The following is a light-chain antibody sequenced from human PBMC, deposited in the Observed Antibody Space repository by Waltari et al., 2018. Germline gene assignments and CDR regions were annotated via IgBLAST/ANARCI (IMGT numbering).Light chain of an antibody. CDR1: SNTVGYQG. Sequence: QAGLTQPPSVSKGLRQTATLTCTGNSNTVGYQGAAWLQQHQGHPPRLLFYRDNNRPSGISERLSASRSGNTASLTITGLQPEDEADYFCAAWDSSLTAWVFGGGTKLTVL. J-gene: IGLJ3*02. CDR3: AAWDSSLTAWV. CDR2: RDN. V-gene: IGLV10-54*01.